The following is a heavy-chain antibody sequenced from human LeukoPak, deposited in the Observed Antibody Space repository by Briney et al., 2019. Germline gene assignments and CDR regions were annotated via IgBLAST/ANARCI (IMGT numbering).Heavy chain of an antibody. Sequence: GASVKVSCKTSGYTFSSFDVIWVRQATGQGLEWIGWMNPNSLNTGYAQKFRGRVTMTGDTSISTAYVELSSLISEDTAVYYCARVGFYSNFDYWGQGTLVTVSS. CDR1: GYTFSSFD. J-gene: IGHJ4*02. D-gene: IGHD4-11*01. CDR2: MNPNSLNT. V-gene: IGHV1-8*01. CDR3: ARVGFYSNFDY.